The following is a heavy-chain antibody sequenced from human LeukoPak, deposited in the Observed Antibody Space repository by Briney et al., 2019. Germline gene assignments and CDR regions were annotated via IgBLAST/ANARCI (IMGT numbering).Heavy chain of an antibody. CDR2: IYSGGAT. CDR3: ARGYGTDY. CDR1: GFTVSSTY. J-gene: IGHJ4*02. Sequence: PGGSLRLSCAASGFTVSSTYMNWVRQAPGKGLEWVSVIYSGGATYYADSVKGRFTISRDNSKNTLYLQMNSLRAGDTAVYYCARGYGTDYWGQGTLVTVSS. D-gene: IGHD1-26*01. V-gene: IGHV3-53*01.